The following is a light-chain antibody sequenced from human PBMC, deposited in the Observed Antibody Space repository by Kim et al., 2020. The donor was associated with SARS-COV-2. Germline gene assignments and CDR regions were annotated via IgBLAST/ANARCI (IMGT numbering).Light chain of an antibody. CDR1: NSDIGGNDY. Sequence: GQSSTISCTRTNSDIGGNDYVSWYQQYPGKAPKLMIYDVNKRPSGVSNRFSGSKSGDRASLTISGLQTEDEADYYCCSYTSRFTFAFGGGTQLTVL. V-gene: IGLV2-14*03. CDR2: DVN. CDR3: CSYTSRFTFA. J-gene: IGLJ2*01.